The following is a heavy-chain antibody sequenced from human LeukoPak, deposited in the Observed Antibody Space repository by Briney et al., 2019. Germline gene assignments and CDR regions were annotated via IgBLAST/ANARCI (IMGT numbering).Heavy chain of an antibody. CDR1: GYTFITYW. CDR2: IYPFDSDT. J-gene: IGHJ4*02. D-gene: IGHD3-22*01. V-gene: IGHV5-51*01. CDR3: ARFAGVEFSPYDSSGIKGSFDF. Sequence: GESLKISCKGSGYTFITYWIGWVRQMPGKGLEWMGIIYPFDSDTKYSPSFQGQVTISADRSISTAYLQWSSLKASDTAMYYCARFAGVEFSPYDSSGIKGSFDFWGQGTPVTVSS.